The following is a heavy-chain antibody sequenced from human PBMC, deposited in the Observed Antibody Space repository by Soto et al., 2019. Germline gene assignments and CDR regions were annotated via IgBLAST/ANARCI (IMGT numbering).Heavy chain of an antibody. CDR2: IYSGGRN. D-gene: IGHD2-8*01. J-gene: IGHJ4*02. V-gene: IGHV4-4*07. Sequence: PSETLSLTCTVSGGSISSFYWSWIRQPAGKGLEWIGRIYSGGRNNYNPSLKSRVTMSVDTYKDQFFLKLTSVTAADTAVYYCARYCNNSDCRHLYYFDYWGLGALVTVSS. CDR1: GGSISSFY. CDR3: ARYCNNSDCRHLYYFDY.